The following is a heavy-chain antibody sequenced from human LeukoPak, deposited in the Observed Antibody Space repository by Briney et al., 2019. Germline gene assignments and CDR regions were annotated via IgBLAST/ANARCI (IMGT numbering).Heavy chain of an antibody. CDR2: IYHSGST. CDR1: GGSISSNNW. Sequence: SETLSLTCAVSGGSISSNNWWGWVRQPPGKGLEWIGEIYHSGSTNYNPSLKSRVTISVDTSKNQFSLKLSSVTAADTAVYYCARERRPTYYDFWSGYYIWGQGTLVTVSS. CDR3: ARERRPTYYDFWSGYYI. J-gene: IGHJ4*02. V-gene: IGHV4-4*02. D-gene: IGHD3-3*01.